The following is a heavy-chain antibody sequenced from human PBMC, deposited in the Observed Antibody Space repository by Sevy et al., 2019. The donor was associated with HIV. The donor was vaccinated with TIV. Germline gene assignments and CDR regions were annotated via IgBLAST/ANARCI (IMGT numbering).Heavy chain of an antibody. CDR2: IYYSGST. D-gene: IGHD6-19*01. CDR1: GGSISSSSYY. Sequence: SETLSLTCTVSGGSISSSSYYWDWIRQPPGKGLEWIGSIYYSGSTYYNPSLKSRVTISVDTSKNQFSLKLSSVTAADTAVYYCARHRGYSSGWLDYWGQGTLVTVSS. V-gene: IGHV4-39*01. J-gene: IGHJ4*02. CDR3: ARHRGYSSGWLDY.